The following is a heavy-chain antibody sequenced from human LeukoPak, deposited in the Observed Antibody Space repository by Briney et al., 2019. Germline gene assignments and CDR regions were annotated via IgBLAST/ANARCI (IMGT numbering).Heavy chain of an antibody. J-gene: IGHJ4*02. D-gene: IGHD6-19*01. Sequence: GGSLRLSCAASGFTLSRYWMSWVRQAPGKGRAWVANIKQDGSEKYYVDSVKGRFTISRDNAKKSLYLQMNSLRAEDTAAYYCARACGWYKPNPFDYWGQGTLVTVSS. CDR2: IKQDGSEK. CDR1: GFTLSRYW. CDR3: ARACGWYKPNPFDY. V-gene: IGHV3-7*01.